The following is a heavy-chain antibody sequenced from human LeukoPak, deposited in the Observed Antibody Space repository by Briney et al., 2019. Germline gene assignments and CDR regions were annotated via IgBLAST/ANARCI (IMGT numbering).Heavy chain of an antibody. CDR2: VYIGGTT. Sequence: GGSLRLSCAASGFTVSSNHMSWVRQAPGKGLEWVSVVYIGGTTYYADSVKGRFTISRDNSKNTLYLQMNSLRAEDTAIYYCARGGGTDSFDYWGQGTLVTVSS. J-gene: IGHJ4*02. D-gene: IGHD1-26*01. CDR1: GFTVSSNH. CDR3: ARGGGTDSFDY. V-gene: IGHV3-53*01.